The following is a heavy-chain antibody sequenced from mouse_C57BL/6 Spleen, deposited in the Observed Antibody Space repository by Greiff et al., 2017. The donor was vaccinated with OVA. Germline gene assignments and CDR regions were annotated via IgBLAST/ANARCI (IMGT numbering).Heavy chain of an antibody. CDR1: GYAFTNYL. CDR2: INPGSGGT. Sequence: QVQLQQSGAELVRPGTSVKVSCKASGYAFTNYLIEWVKQRPGQGLEWIGVINPGSGGTNYTEKFKGKATLTADKSSSTAYMQRSSLTSEDSAVYFCARSDSGLDYWGQGTTLTVSS. CDR3: ARSDSGLDY. V-gene: IGHV1-54*01. J-gene: IGHJ2*01.